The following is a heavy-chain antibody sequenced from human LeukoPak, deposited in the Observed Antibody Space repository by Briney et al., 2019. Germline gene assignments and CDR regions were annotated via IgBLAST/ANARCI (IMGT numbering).Heavy chain of an antibody. Sequence: TSETLSLTCTVSGGSISSSSYYWGWIRQPPGKGLEWIGSIYYSGSTYYNPSLKSRVTISVDTSKNQFSLKLSSVTAADTAVYYCARVDGSCSGGSCPSGNWFDPWGQGTLVTVSS. D-gene: IGHD2-15*01. CDR2: IYYSGST. CDR3: ARVDGSCSGGSCPSGNWFDP. V-gene: IGHV4-39*07. CDR1: GGSISSSSYY. J-gene: IGHJ5*02.